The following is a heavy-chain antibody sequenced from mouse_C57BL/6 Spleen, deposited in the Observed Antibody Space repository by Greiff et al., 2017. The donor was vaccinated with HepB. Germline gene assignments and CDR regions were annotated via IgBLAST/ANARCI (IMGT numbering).Heavy chain of an antibody. CDR1: GFTFSSYA. CDR2: ISDGGSYT. V-gene: IGHV5-4*01. J-gene: IGHJ2*01. Sequence: EVKVVESGGGLVKPGGSLKLSCAASGFTFSSYAMSWVRQTPEKRLEWVATISDGGSYTYYPDNVKGRFTISRDNAKNNLYLQMSHLKSEDTAMYYCARDSQLYYFDYWGQGTTLTVSS. CDR3: ARDSQLYYFDY.